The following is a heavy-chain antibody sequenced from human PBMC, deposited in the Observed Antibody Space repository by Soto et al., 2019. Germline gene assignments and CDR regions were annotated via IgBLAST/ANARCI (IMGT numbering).Heavy chain of an antibody. Sequence: QVQLQESGPGLVKPSETLSLTCTVSGGSISSYYWSWIRQPPGKGLEWIGYIYYSGSTNYNPSLKSRVTISVDTSKNQSSPTLRSVAAATTAVYYCARRWGSAAGYWGQGPLFTVSP. CDR2: IYYSGST. V-gene: IGHV4-59*08. CDR1: GGSISSYY. D-gene: IGHD6-25*01. J-gene: IGHJ4*02. CDR3: ARRWGSAAGY.